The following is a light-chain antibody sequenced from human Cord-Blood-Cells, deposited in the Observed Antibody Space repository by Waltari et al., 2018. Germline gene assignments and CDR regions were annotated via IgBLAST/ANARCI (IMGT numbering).Light chain of an antibody. V-gene: IGKV1D-12*01. J-gene: IGKJ4*01. CDR2: AAS. CDR3: QQANSFPLT. Sequence: QMTQSPPPVSATVAARLTVTCRASQGISSWLAWYQQKPGKAPKLLIYAASSLQSGVPSRFSGSGYGTDFTLTISSLQPEDFATYYCQQANSFPLTFGGGTKVEIK. CDR1: QGISSW.